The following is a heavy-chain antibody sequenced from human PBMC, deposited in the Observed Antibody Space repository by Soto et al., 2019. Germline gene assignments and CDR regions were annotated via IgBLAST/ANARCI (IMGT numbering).Heavy chain of an antibody. CDR2: ISSSSGYT. CDR1: GFTFSDYY. CDR3: AKEYGRLDY. D-gene: IGHD4-17*01. Sequence: PVGSLRLSCAASGFTFSDYYMSWIRQAPGKGLEWVSYISSSSGYTNYADSVKGRFTISRDKAKNSLYLQMNSLRAEDTAVYYCAKEYGRLDYWGQGTLVTVSS. V-gene: IGHV3-11*06. J-gene: IGHJ4*02.